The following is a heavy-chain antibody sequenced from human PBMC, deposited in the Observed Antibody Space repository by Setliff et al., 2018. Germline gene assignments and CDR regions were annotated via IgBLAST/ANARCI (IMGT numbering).Heavy chain of an antibody. Sequence: SETLSLTCTVSGGSISSRSYYWGWIRQPPGKGLEWIGSIYYSGSTYYKPSLKSRVTISVDTAKNQFSLKLSSVTAADTAVYYCARVPSYGSGSYYYYYYGMDVWGQGTTVTVSS. V-gene: IGHV4-39*07. CDR2: IYYSGST. J-gene: IGHJ6*02. CDR3: ARVPSYGSGSYYYYYYGMDV. D-gene: IGHD3-10*01. CDR1: GGSISSRSYY.